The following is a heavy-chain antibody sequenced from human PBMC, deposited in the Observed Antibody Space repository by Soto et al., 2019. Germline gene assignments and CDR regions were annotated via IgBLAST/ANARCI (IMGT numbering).Heavy chain of an antibody. J-gene: IGHJ6*02. Sequence: SETLSLTCAVSGGSISGSNWWSWFRQPPGKGLEWIGEIYHSGSTNYNPSLKSRVTISVDKSKNQFSLKLSSVTAADTAVYYCARYKAVAGSDYYYYGTDVWGQGTTVTVSS. CDR2: IYHSGST. CDR3: ARYKAVAGSDYYYYGTDV. CDR1: GGSISGSNW. D-gene: IGHD6-19*01. V-gene: IGHV4-4*02.